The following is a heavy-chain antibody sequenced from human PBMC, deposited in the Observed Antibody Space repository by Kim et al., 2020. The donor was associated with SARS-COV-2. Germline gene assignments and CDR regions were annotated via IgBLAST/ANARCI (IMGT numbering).Heavy chain of an antibody. CDR3: ATCEYSSSWYSYYYYGMDV. D-gene: IGHD6-13*01. J-gene: IGHJ6*02. Sequence: GGSLRLSCAASGFTFSSYGMHWVRQAPGKGLEWVAVIWYDGSNKYYADSVKGRFTISRDNSKNTLYLQMNSLRAEDTAVYYCATCEYSSSWYSYYYYGMDVWGQGTTVTVSS. V-gene: IGHV3-33*01. CDR2: IWYDGSNK. CDR1: GFTFSSYG.